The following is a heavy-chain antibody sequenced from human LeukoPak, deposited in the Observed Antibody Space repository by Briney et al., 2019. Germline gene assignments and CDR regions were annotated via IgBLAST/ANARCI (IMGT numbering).Heavy chain of an antibody. CDR3: ARDSGSYSGVDY. CDR1: GFTFSDYY. CDR2: ISSSSSYT. D-gene: IGHD1-26*01. Sequence: GGSLRLSCAASGFTFSDYYMSWIHQAPGKGLEWVSYISSSSSYTNYADSVKGRFTISRDNAKNSLYLQMNSLRAEDTAVYYCARDSGSYSGVDYWGQGTLVTVSS. J-gene: IGHJ4*02. V-gene: IGHV3-11*06.